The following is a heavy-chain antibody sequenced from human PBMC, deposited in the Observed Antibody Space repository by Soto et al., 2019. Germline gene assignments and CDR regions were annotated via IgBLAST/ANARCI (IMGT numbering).Heavy chain of an antibody. D-gene: IGHD4-17*01. CDR2: IDPSDSYT. Sequence: PGESLKISCQGSGYSFTGYWISWVRQMPGKGRGWMGRIDPSDSYTNYSPSFQGHVTISADKSISTAYLQWSSLKASDTAMYYCARHRDDYGDIDYFDYWGQGTLVTVSS. V-gene: IGHV5-10-1*01. CDR1: GYSFTGYW. J-gene: IGHJ4*02. CDR3: ARHRDDYGDIDYFDY.